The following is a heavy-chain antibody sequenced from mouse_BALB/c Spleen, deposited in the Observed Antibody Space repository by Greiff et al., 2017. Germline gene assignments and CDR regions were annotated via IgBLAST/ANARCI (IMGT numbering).Heavy chain of an antibody. Sequence: VQLQQSGAELARPGASVKLSCKASGYTFTSYWMQWVKQRPGQGLEWIGAIYPGDGDTRYTQKFKGKATLTADKSSSTAYMQLSSLASEDSAVYYCARSRYYGNWGQGTTLTVSS. CDR3: ARSRYYGN. CDR2: IYPGDGDT. V-gene: IGHV1-87*01. CDR1: GYTFTSYW. D-gene: IGHD1-1*01. J-gene: IGHJ2*01.